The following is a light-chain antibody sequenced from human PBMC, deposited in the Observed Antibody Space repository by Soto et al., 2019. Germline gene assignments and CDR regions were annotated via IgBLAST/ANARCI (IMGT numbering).Light chain of an antibody. Sequence: QSALTQPPSVSGAPGQRVTISCAGTSSNIGAGYGVHWYQQLPGRAPKLLIHNYVNRPSGVPDRFSGSKSGTSASLAITGLQGEDEGDYYCTSYAGSNNLVFAGGTKLTVL. CDR1: SSNIGAGYG. CDR3: TSYAGSNNLV. J-gene: IGLJ3*02. V-gene: IGLV1-40*01. CDR2: NYV.